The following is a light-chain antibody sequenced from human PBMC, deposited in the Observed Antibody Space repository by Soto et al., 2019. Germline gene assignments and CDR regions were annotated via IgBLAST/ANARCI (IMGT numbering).Light chain of an antibody. J-gene: IGKJ4*01. Sequence: EIVLTQSPAILSLSPGEKATLSCRASQSVSGSLGWCQQKPGQAPRLIIYDASVRATGIPARFSGSGSGTDFTLTISRLEPEDFAVYYCQEGTYWPAFGGGTKVDTK. CDR2: DAS. CDR3: QEGTYWPA. CDR1: QSVSGS. V-gene: IGKV3-11*01.